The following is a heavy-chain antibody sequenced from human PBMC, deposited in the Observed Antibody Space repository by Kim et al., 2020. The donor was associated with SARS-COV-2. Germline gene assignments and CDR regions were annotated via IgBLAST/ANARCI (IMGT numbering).Heavy chain of an antibody. CDR3: ARDTEAKTGTGIDL. D-gene: IGHD1-26*01. J-gene: IGHJ4*02. CDR2: ISTGSNTR. V-gene: IGHV3-48*02. CDR1: GFTLSRYA. Sequence: GGSLRLSCTASGFTLSRYAMHWVRQAPGKGLEWVSYISTGSNTRYYTGSVKGRFTISRDNAKNTLFLQMNSLRDEDTAVYYCARDTEAKTGTGIDLCGQGTLVTVSS.